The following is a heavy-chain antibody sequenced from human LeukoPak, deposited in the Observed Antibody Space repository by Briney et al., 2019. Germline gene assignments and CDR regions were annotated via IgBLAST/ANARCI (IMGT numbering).Heavy chain of an antibody. CDR2: INAGNGNT. V-gene: IGHV1-3*01. D-gene: IGHD6-13*01. Sequence: ASVKVSCKASGYTFTSYVIHWVRQAPGQRLEWMGWINAGNGNTKYSQKFQGRVTIMRDTSASTAYMELNSLRSEDMAVYYCARGPPPKLSASTGTDYFDYWGQGTLVTVSS. CDR3: ARGPPPKLSASTGTDYFDY. CDR1: GYTFTSYV. J-gene: IGHJ4*02.